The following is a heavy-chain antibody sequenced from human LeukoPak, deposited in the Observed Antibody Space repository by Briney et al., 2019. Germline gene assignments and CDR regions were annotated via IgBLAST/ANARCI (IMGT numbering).Heavy chain of an antibody. J-gene: IGHJ5*02. CDR2: INHSGST. Sequence: GSLTLSCAASGFTFSYHWMTWIRQPPGKGLEWIGEINHSGSTNYNPSLKSRVTISVDTSKNQFSLKLSSVTAADTAVYYCARSTWCSSTSCYDPWGQGTLVTVSS. CDR1: GFTFSYHW. CDR3: ARSTWCSSTSCYDP. D-gene: IGHD2-2*01. V-gene: IGHV4-34*01.